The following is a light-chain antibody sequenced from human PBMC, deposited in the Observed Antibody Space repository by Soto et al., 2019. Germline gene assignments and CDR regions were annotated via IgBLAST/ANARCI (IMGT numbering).Light chain of an antibody. Sequence: EIVLTQSPATLSLSPGERATLSCRASETIARDLAWYQQKPGQAPRLLIYDASTRATGIPARFSGSGSGTDFTLIITSLEPEDFEVYYCKQRGNWPLFSFGPGTKVDI. CDR2: DAS. CDR3: KQRGNWPLFS. V-gene: IGKV3-11*01. CDR1: ETIARD. J-gene: IGKJ3*01.